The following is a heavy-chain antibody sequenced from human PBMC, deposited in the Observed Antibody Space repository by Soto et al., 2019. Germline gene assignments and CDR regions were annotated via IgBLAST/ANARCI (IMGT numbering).Heavy chain of an antibody. Sequence: EVQLVESGGGLVKPGGSLRLSCAASGFTFNTYDMNWVRQAPGKGLEWVSSITTSSAYIYYADSMTGRSTISSDTSKNSLFMQMHSLRAEDTAVYYCVMSGTARLLRCSWFDTWGQGTLVPVSS. V-gene: IGHV3-21*01. CDR2: ITTSSAYI. D-gene: IGHD2-21*01. CDR1: GFTFNTYD. J-gene: IGHJ5*02. CDR3: VMSGTARLLRCSWFDT.